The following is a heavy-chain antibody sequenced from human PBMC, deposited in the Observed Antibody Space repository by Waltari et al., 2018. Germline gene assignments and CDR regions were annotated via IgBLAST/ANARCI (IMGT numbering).Heavy chain of an antibody. Sequence: EVQLLESGGGLVQPGGSLRLSCAASGFTFGSYSMRWVRQAPGKGLEWVSVIYSGGSTYYADSVKGRFTISRDNPKNTLYLQMNSLRAEDTAVYYCAKDVNFLALWGQGTLVTVSS. CDR1: GFTFGSYS. CDR3: AKDVNFLAL. V-gene: IGHV3-23*03. CDR2: IYSGGST. J-gene: IGHJ4*02.